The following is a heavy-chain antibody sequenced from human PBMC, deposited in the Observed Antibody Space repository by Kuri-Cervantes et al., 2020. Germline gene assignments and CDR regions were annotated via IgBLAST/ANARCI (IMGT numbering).Heavy chain of an antibody. CDR2: IYWDDDK. D-gene: IGHD4-23*01. CDR3: AHTISVGFDY. Sequence: SGPTLVKPTETLTLTCTVSGFSLSNARMGVSWIRQPPGKALEWLALIYWDDDKRYGPSLKSRLTITKDTSKNQVVLTMTNMDPVDTATYYCAHTISVGFDYWGQGTLVTVSS. CDR1: GFSLSNARMG. V-gene: IGHV2-5*05. J-gene: IGHJ4*02.